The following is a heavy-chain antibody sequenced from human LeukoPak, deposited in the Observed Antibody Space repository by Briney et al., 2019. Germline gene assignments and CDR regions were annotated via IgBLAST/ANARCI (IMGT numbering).Heavy chain of an antibody. D-gene: IGHD6-19*01. CDR3: AGQPSYSSGWSGYYYYYYMDV. Sequence: SETLSLTCTVSGGSISSSSYYWGWIRQPPGKGLEWIGSIYYSGSTYYNPSLKSRVTISVGTSKNQFSLKLSSVTAADTAVYYCAGQPSYSSGWSGYYYYYYMDVWGKGTTVTISS. V-gene: IGHV4-39*01. CDR1: GGSISSSSYY. J-gene: IGHJ6*03. CDR2: IYYSGST.